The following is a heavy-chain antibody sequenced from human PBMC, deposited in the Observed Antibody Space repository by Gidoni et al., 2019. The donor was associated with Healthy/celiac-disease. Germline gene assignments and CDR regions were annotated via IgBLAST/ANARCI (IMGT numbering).Heavy chain of an antibody. J-gene: IGHJ4*02. CDR1: GFPFSSSG. D-gene: IGHD3-22*01. Sequence: QVQLVESGGGVVQPGRSLRLSCAASGFPFSSSGMHWVRQAPGKGLEWVAVISYDGSNKYYADSVKGRFTISRDNSKNTLYLQMNSLRAEDTAVYYCAKGSTYYYDSSGYSNSQGFDYWGQGTLVTVSS. CDR3: AKGSTYYYDSSGYSNSQGFDY. CDR2: ISYDGSNK. V-gene: IGHV3-30*18.